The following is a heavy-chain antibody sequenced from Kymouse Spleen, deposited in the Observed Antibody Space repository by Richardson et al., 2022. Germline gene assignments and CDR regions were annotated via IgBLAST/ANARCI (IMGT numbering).Heavy chain of an antibody. CDR2: ISYDGSNK. V-gene: IGHV3-30*18. Sequence: QVQLVESGGGVVQPGRSLRLSCAASGFTFSSYGMHWVRQAPGKGLEWVAVISYDGSNKYYADSVKGRFTISRDNSKNTLYLQMNSLRAEDTAVYYCAKGRSIAVAGTDYYYGMDVWGQGTTVTVSS. D-gene: IGHD6-19*01. J-gene: IGHJ6*02. CDR1: GFTFSSYG. CDR3: AKGRSIAVAGTDYYYGMDV.